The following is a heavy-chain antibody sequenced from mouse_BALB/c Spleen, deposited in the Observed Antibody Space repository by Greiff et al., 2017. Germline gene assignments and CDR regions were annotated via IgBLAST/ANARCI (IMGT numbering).Heavy chain of an antibody. J-gene: IGHJ1*01. V-gene: IGHV5-17*02. CDR3: ARRLWYFDV. CDR1: GFTFSSFG. CDR2: ISSGSSTI. Sequence: EVQGVESGGGLVQPGGSRKLSCAASGFTFSSFGMHWVRQAPEKGLEWVAYISSGSSTIYYADTVKGRFTISRDNPKNTLFLQMTSLRSEDTAMYYCARRLWYFDVWGAGTTVTVSS.